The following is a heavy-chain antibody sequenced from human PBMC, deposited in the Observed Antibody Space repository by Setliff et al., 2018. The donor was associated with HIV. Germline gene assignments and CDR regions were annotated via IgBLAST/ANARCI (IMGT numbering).Heavy chain of an antibody. CDR3: ARDSRARGIEYGMDV. D-gene: IGHD3-16*01. CDR2: ISSTSSTI. J-gene: IGHJ6*02. V-gene: IGHV3-48*04. Sequence: QTGGSLRLSCTASGFTFSSYSMNWVRQAPGKGLEWVSYISSTSSTIYYADSVKGRFTISRDNAKKSLYLQMNSLRAEDTAVYYCARDSRARGIEYGMDVWGQGTTVTVSS. CDR1: GFTFSSYS.